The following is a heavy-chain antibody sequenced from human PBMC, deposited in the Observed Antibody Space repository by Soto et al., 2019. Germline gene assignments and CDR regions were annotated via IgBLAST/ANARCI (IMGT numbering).Heavy chain of an antibody. Sequence: EVQVLESGGGLVQPGGSLRLSCEGSEFTVSGHAMTWICQAPGKGPDWVSTITADGGTYYADSVKGRFAMSRGTSENTLYLHMNSRGAEDTASDYSAPHVSCSGGSCQYDAFAIRGQGTIVTVSS. J-gene: IGHJ3*02. V-gene: IGHV3-23*01. D-gene: IGHD2-15*01. CDR3: APHVSCSGGSCQYDAFAI. CDR2: ITADGGT. CDR1: EFTVSGHA.